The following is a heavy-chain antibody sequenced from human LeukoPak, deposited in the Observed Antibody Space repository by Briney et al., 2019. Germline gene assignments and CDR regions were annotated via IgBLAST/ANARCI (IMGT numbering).Heavy chain of an antibody. J-gene: IGHJ4*02. D-gene: IGHD3-10*01. CDR1: GFTFSSYW. CDR2: INSDGSST. Sequence: GGSLRLSCAASGFTFSSYWMHWVRQAPGKGLVWVSRINSDGSSTSYADSVKGRFTISRDNAKNTLYLQMNSLRAEDTAVYYCAGETLFGSGVFRWKWFAYWGKGTLVTVS. CDR3: AGETLFGSGVFRWKWFAY. V-gene: IGHV3-74*01.